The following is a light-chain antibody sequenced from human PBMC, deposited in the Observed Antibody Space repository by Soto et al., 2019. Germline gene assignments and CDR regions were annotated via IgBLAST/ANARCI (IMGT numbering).Light chain of an antibody. V-gene: IGLV2-14*01. Sequence: QSALTQSASVSGSPGQSITISCTGTSGDVGGYYYVSWYQQLPGKAPKLMISEVSNRPSGVSNRFSGSKSGNTASLTISGLQAEDEADYYCSSYTAGGTIFGTGTKLTVL. CDR1: SGDVGGYYY. J-gene: IGLJ1*01. CDR3: SSYTAGGTI. CDR2: EVS.